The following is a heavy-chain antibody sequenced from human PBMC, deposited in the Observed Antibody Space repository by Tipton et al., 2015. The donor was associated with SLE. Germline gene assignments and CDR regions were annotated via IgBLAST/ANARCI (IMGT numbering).Heavy chain of an antibody. CDR3: ARDQGGSGFDAFDI. Sequence: TLSLTCTVSGGSISTYYWSWIRQPPKQGREWIGWIYHTGSTDYNPSLQSRVTISVDRSKNQFSLKLTSVTAADTAVYYCARDQGGSGFDAFDIWGQGTMVTVSS. V-gene: IGHV4-59*01. CDR2: IYHTGST. J-gene: IGHJ3*02. D-gene: IGHD2-15*01. CDR1: GGSISTYY.